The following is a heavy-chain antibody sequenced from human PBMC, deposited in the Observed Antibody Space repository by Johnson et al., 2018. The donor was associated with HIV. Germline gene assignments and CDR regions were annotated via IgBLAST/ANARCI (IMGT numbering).Heavy chain of an antibody. D-gene: IGHD2-15*01. Sequence: VQLVESGGGLVQPGGSLRLSCAASGFTFDDYAIHWVRQAPGKGLEWVSGISWNSGNIGYADSVKGRFTISREKAKNSLYLQMNSPRAEDTVLYYCAKDINAVGSRCSAAFDIWGHGTMVTVSS. V-gene: IGHV3-9*01. CDR3: AKDINAVGSRCSAAFDI. CDR1: GFTFDDYA. J-gene: IGHJ3*02. CDR2: ISWNSGNI.